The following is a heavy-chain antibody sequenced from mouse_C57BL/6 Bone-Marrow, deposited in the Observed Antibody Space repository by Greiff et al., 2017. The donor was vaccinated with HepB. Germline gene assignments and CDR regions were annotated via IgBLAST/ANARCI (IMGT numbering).Heavy chain of an antibody. V-gene: IGHV5-4*01. D-gene: IGHD1-1*01. J-gene: IGHJ3*01. Sequence: EVMLVESGGGLVKPGGSLKLSCAASGFTFSSYAMSWVRQTPEKRLEWVATISDGGSYTYYPDNVKGRFTISRDNAKNNLYLQMSHLKSEDTAMYYCAREVLLRGFAYWGQGTLVTVSA. CDR1: GFTFSSYA. CDR2: ISDGGSYT. CDR3: AREVLLRGFAY.